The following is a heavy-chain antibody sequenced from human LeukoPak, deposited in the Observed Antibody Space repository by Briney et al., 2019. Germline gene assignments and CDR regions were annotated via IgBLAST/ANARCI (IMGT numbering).Heavy chain of an antibody. Sequence: GASVKVSCKASGYTFTSYDINWARQATGQGLEWMGWMNPNSGNTNYAQKLQGRVTMTTDTSTSTAYMELRSLRSDDTAVYYCARGVYDSSGYYYVGFDYWGQGTLVTVSS. CDR2: MNPNSGNT. D-gene: IGHD3-22*01. CDR1: GYTFTSYD. J-gene: IGHJ4*02. V-gene: IGHV1-8*01. CDR3: ARGVYDSSGYYYVGFDY.